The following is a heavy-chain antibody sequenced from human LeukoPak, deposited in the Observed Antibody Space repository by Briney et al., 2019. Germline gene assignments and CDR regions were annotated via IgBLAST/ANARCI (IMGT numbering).Heavy chain of an antibody. Sequence: PSETLSLTCTVSGGSISSGDYYWSWIRQPPGTGLEWLGYIYYSGSTYYNPSLKSRVTISVDTSKNQFSLKLSSVTAADTAVYYCARGPKGYYDFWSGYVEGYYFDYWGQGTLVTASS. J-gene: IGHJ4*02. CDR2: IYYSGST. CDR3: ARGPKGYYDFWSGYVEGYYFDY. V-gene: IGHV4-30-4*08. CDR1: GGSISSGDYY. D-gene: IGHD3-3*01.